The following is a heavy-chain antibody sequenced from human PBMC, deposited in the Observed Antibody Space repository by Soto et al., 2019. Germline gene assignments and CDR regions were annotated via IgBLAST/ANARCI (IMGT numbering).Heavy chain of an antibody. CDR1: GGSISSYY. Sequence: TLSLTCTVSGGSISSYYWSWIRQPPGKGLEWIGYIYYSGSTNYNPSLKSRVTISVDTSKNQFSLKLSSVTAADTAVYYCARRYGPGFDYWGQGTLVTVSS. V-gene: IGHV4-59*08. J-gene: IGHJ4*02. CDR2: IYYSGST. CDR3: ARRYGPGFDY. D-gene: IGHD4-17*01.